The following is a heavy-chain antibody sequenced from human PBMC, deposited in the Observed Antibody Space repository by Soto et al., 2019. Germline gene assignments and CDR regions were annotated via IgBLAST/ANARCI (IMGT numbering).Heavy chain of an antibody. Sequence: EVPLLESGGGLVQPGGSLRLSCAASGFTFSNYAMSWVRQAPVKGLEWVSVISGSGGSTYYADSVKGRFTISSDTSKNTLYLQMNSLRAEDTAVYYCARRTSGWYLDYWGQGTLVTVSS. J-gene: IGHJ4*02. V-gene: IGHV3-23*01. CDR3: ARRTSGWYLDY. D-gene: IGHD6-19*01. CDR2: ISGSGGST. CDR1: GFTFSNYA.